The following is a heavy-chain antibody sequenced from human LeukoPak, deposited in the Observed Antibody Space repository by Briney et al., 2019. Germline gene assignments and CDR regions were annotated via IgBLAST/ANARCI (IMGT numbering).Heavy chain of an antibody. D-gene: IGHD1-14*01. CDR1: GFTFSSCV. CDR2: ISGRDGST. J-gene: IGHJ4*02. V-gene: IGHV3-23*01. CDR3: AKYRTTSGAALEY. Sequence: GGSLRLSCAASGFTFSSCVMGWVRQAPGMGLEWVSAISGRDGSTIYADSVKGRFTIYGDFSKNTLYLQMNSQRADDTALYYCAKYRTTSGAALEYWGQGSLVTVSS.